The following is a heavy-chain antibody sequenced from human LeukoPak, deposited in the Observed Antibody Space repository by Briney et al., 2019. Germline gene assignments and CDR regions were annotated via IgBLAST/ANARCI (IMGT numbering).Heavy chain of an antibody. Sequence: GGSLRLSCAASGFTFSSYWMSWVRQAPGKGLEWVANIKQDGSEKYYVDSVKGRFTISRDNAKNSLYLQMNGLRAEDTAVYYCARDRLVRGVITHYYYYYMDVWGKGTTVTVSS. V-gene: IGHV3-7*01. CDR1: GFTFSSYW. D-gene: IGHD3-10*01. J-gene: IGHJ6*03. CDR2: IKQDGSEK. CDR3: ARDRLVRGVITHYYYYYMDV.